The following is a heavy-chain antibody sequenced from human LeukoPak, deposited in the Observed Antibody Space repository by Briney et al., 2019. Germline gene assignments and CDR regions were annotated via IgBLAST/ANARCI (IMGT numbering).Heavy chain of an antibody. Sequence: PSGTLSLTCGVSGGSISTTNWWTWVRQPPGEGLEWIGEVHLSGRTHYNPSLESRVTMSVDMSENHISLRLTSVTAADTAVYYCAREGDPYRPLDYSGQGTLVTVSS. CDR1: GGSISTTNW. CDR3: AREGDPYRPLDY. V-gene: IGHV4-4*02. J-gene: IGHJ4*02. CDR2: VHLSGRT.